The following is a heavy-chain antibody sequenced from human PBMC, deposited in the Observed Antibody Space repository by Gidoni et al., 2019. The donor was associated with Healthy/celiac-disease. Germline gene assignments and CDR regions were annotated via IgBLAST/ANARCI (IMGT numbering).Heavy chain of an antibody. CDR2: FDPEDGET. D-gene: IGHD3-3*01. V-gene: IGHV1-24*01. Sequence: QVQLVQSGAEVKKPGASVKVSCKVSGYTLTELSMHWVRQAPGKGLEWMGGFDPEDGETIYAQKFQGRVTMTEDTSTDTAYMELSSLRSEDTAVYYCATRRGQRDYDFWSGHPGFDPWGQGTLVTVSS. CDR3: ATRRGQRDYDFWSGHPGFDP. J-gene: IGHJ5*02. CDR1: GYTLTELS.